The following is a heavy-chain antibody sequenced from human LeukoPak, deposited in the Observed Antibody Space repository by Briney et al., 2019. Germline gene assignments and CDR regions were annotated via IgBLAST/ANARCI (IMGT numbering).Heavy chain of an antibody. CDR2: TNWKGGNT. CDR3: ARAFIVGPSGLGSWGDHFDY. D-gene: IGHD1-26*01. V-gene: IGHV3-20*04. J-gene: IGHJ4*02. Sequence: GESLRLSCAASGFTLEDYGMRAVRPAPGERRERVSDTNWKGGNTDHAPSEKGRFTISRAKAKNSLYLQMNSLRAEDTALYYCARAFIVGPSGLGSWGDHFDYWGQGTLVTVSS. CDR1: GFTLEDYG.